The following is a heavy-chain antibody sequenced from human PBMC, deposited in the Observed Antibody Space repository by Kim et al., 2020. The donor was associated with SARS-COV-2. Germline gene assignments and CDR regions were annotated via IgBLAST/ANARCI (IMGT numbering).Heavy chain of an antibody. Sequence: ASVKVSCKASGYTFTSYAMHWVRQAPGQRLEWMGWINAGNGNTKYSQKFQGRVTITRDTSASTAYMELSSLRSEDTAVYYCAREPYYYDSSGYYYGWFDPWGQGTLVTVSS. CDR3: AREPYYYDSSGYYYGWFDP. CDR1: GYTFTSYA. J-gene: IGHJ5*02. CDR2: INAGNGNT. V-gene: IGHV1-3*01. D-gene: IGHD3-22*01.